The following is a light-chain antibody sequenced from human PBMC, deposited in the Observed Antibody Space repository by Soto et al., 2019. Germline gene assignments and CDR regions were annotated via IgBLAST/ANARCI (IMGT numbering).Light chain of an antibody. CDR1: QSVSSY. J-gene: IGKJ5*01. V-gene: IGKV3-11*01. CDR2: DAS. CDR3: QQRSHWPPT. Sequence: EIVLTQSPATLSLSPGARATLSCRASQSVSSYLAWYQQKPGQAPSLLIYDASNRATGIPARFSGSWSGTAGTLTISSLEPEDCSVYDGQQRSHWPPTFGQGTRLEIK.